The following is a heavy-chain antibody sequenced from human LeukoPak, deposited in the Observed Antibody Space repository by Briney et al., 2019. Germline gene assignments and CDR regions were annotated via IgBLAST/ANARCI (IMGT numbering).Heavy chain of an antibody. CDR1: DGSISSSSYY. Sequence: SETLSLTCTVSDGSISSSSYYWGWIRQPPGKGLEWIGSIYYSGSTYYNPSLKSRVTISVDTSKNQFSLKLSSVTAADTAVYYCARFGASYDILTGYYPSYFDYWGQGTLVTVSS. CDR3: ARFGASYDILTGYYPSYFDY. D-gene: IGHD3-9*01. V-gene: IGHV4-39*01. J-gene: IGHJ4*02. CDR2: IYYSGST.